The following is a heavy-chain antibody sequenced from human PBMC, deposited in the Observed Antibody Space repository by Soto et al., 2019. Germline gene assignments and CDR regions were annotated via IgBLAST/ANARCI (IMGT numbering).Heavy chain of an antibody. CDR1: VGSVSSYY. CDR2: IYYSGST. V-gene: IGHV4-59*02. CDR3: ARVRDFWSGYYRGYYYYGMDV. J-gene: IGHJ6*02. D-gene: IGHD3-3*01. Sequence: SETLSLTCTVSVGSVSSYYWSWIRQPPGKGLEWIGYIYYSGSTNYNPSLKSRVTISVDTSKNQFSLKLSSVTAADTAVYYCARVRDFWSGYYRGYYYYGMDVWGQGTTVTVSS.